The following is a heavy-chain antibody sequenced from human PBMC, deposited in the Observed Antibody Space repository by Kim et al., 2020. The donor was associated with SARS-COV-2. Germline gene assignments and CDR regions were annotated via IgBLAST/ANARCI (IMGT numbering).Heavy chain of an antibody. Sequence: SETLSLTCAVYGGSFSGYYWSWIRQPPGKGLEWIGEINHSGSTNYHPSLKSRVTISVDTSKNQFSLKLSSVTAADTAVYYCARVGRGTFDYYYYGMDVWG. V-gene: IGHV4-34*01. J-gene: IGHJ6*01. D-gene: IGHD3-10*01. CDR1: GGSFSGYY. CDR2: INHSGST. CDR3: ARVGRGTFDYYYYGMDV.